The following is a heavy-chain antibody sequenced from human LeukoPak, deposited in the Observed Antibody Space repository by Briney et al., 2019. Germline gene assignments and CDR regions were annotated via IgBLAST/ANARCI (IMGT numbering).Heavy chain of an antibody. Sequence: GGSLRLSCAASGFTFSSYWMHWVRQAPGKGLVWVSRINSDGSSTSYADSVKGRFTISRDNAKNTLYLQMNSLRAEDTAVYYCARVIPLSSGYYPLWGQGTLVTVSS. CDR1: GFTFSSYW. CDR3: ARVIPLSSGYYPL. D-gene: IGHD3-22*01. CDR2: INSDGSST. J-gene: IGHJ4*02. V-gene: IGHV3-74*01.